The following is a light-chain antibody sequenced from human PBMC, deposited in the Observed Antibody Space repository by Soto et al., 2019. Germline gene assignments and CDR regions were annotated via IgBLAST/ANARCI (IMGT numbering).Light chain of an antibody. CDR3: QQYSDWPPT. Sequence: EVVMTQSPATLSVSPGERGTLSCRASQSVSSNLAWYQQKPGQSPRLLINGASTRATGIPARFGGSGSGTEFTLTISSQQSEDFAVYYCQQYSDWPPTFGRGTKVEI. CDR1: QSVSSN. V-gene: IGKV3-15*01. CDR2: GAS. J-gene: IGKJ1*01.